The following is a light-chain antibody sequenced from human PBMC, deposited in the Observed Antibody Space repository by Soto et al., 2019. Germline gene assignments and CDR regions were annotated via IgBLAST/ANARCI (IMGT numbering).Light chain of an antibody. CDR1: QSVSIK. CDR3: QQYNNWPPYT. J-gene: IGKJ2*01. V-gene: IGKV3-15*01. CDR2: DTS. Sequence: ELVMTQSPAPRSVSLVDRATRSGRTSQSVSIKLAWYQQKPGQAPRLLIYDTSTRATGIPARFSGSGSGTEFTLTISSLQSEDYAVYYCQQYNNWPPYTFGQGTKVDIK.